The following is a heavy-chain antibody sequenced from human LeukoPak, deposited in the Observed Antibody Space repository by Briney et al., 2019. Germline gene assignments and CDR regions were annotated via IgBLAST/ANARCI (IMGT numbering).Heavy chain of an antibody. J-gene: IGHJ4*02. D-gene: IGHD6-6*01. CDR3: TRDSIIAARYYFDY. CDR1: GFTFGDYA. CDR2: IRSKAHGGTT. Sequence: GGSLRLSCTASGFTFGDYAMSWFRQAPGKGLVWVGFIRSKAHGGTTEYAASVKGRFTISRDDSKSIAYLQMNSLKTEDTAVYYCTRDSIIAARYYFDYWGQGTLVTVSS. V-gene: IGHV3-49*03.